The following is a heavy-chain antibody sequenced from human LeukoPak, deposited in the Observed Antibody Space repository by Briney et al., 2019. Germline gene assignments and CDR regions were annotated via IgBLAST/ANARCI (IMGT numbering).Heavy chain of an antibody. J-gene: IGHJ4*02. Sequence: PSETLSLTCTVSGGSISSGSYYWGWIRQPPGKGLEWIGSIYYSGSTYYNPSLKSRVTISVDTSKNQFSLKLSSVTAADTAVYYCARHSRPLPGIAAARSDYWGQGTLVTVSS. CDR1: GGSISSGSYY. D-gene: IGHD6-13*01. CDR2: IYYSGST. V-gene: IGHV4-39*01. CDR3: ARHSRPLPGIAAARSDY.